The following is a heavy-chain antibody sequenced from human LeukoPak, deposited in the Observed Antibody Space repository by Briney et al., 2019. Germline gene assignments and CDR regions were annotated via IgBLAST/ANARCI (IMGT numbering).Heavy chain of an antibody. V-gene: IGHV1-2*02. CDR3: ARDKLQAAYYYDRSGYYS. D-gene: IGHD3-22*01. CDR1: GYTFTGYY. CDR2: INPNSGGT. J-gene: IGHJ4*02. Sequence: ASVKVSCKASGYTFTGYYMLWVRQAPGQGLEWMGWINPNSGGTNYAQKFQGRVTMTRDTSISTAYMELSRLRSDDTAVYYCARDKLQAAYYYDRSGYYSWGQGTLVTVSS.